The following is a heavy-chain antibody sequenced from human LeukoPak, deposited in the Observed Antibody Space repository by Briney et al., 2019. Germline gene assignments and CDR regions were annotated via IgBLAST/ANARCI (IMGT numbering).Heavy chain of an antibody. D-gene: IGHD1-26*01. Sequence: GGSLRLSCAASGFTFSSFGMNWVRQAPGKGLEWVSSISGSTTYIYYADSVKGRFTISRDNPKNSLYLQMNSLRAEDAALYYCVRYRDYSYGMDVWGPGTTVTVSS. V-gene: IGHV3-21*01. CDR2: ISGSTTYI. CDR3: VRYRDYSYGMDV. J-gene: IGHJ6*02. CDR1: GFTFSSFG.